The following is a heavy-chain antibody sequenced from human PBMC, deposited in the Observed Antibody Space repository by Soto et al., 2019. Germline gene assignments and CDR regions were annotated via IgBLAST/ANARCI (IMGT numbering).Heavy chain of an antibody. Sequence: QVQLRESGPGLVMPSQTLSLTCTVSGDSISSGNKYWSWIRQPPGKGLEWIGYIFSSGTTYYNPSLKSRLTMSLDASQKQFSLKLNSLTDADTAVYFFARVPSPFDYYYAMDVWGQGTTVTVSS. D-gene: IGHD3-16*01. CDR3: ARVPSPFDYYYAMDV. CDR2: IFSSGTT. J-gene: IGHJ6*02. V-gene: IGHV4-30-4*01. CDR1: GDSISSGNKY.